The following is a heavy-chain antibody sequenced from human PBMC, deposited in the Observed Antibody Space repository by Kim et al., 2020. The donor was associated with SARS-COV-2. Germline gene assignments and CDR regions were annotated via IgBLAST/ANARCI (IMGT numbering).Heavy chain of an antibody. CDR3: ARQRATGDAFDI. D-gene: IGHD1-1*01. J-gene: IGHJ3*02. Sequence: YDNTSLRSRVTISVDTSKNRFSLKLSSVSAADTAVYYCARQRATGDAFDIWGQGTMVIVSS. V-gene: IGHV4-39*01.